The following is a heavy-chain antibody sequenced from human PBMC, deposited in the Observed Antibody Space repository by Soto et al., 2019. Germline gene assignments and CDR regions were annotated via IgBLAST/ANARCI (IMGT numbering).Heavy chain of an antibody. J-gene: IGHJ4*02. CDR1: GFTFSTYA. CDR3: AIDWRDSYDK. V-gene: IGHV3-48*02. CDR2: ISRSSTTM. D-gene: IGHD3-3*01. Sequence: PGGSLRLSCAASGFTFSTYAMHWVRQAPGKGLVWISYISRSSTTMYDSYSVKGRITISRDDAKNSLFLQMNTRRDEDTAVYYCAIDWRDSYDKWGQGTLVTVSS.